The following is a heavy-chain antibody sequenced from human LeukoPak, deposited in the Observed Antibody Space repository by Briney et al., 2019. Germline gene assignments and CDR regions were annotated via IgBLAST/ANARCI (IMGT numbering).Heavy chain of an antibody. CDR1: GGSISSGGYY. D-gene: IGHD2-21*02. Sequence: SETLSLTCTVSGGSISSGGYYWSWIRQHPGKGLEWIGYIYYSGSTYYNPSLKSRVTISVDTSKNQFSLKLSSVTAADTAVYYCARGTGSDVTLAYCGGDCYSYYFDYWGQGTLVTVSS. CDR3: ARGTGSDVTLAYCGGDCYSYYFDY. J-gene: IGHJ4*02. V-gene: IGHV4-31*03. CDR2: IYYSGST.